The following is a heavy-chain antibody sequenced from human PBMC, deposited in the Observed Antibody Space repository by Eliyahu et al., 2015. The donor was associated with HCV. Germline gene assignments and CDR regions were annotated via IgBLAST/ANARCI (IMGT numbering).Heavy chain of an antibody. CDR2: IYHSGST. Sequence: QVQLQESGPGLVKPSGTLSLTCAVSGGSISXSNWWSWVRQPPGKGLEWIGEIYHSGSTNYNPSLKSRVTISVDKSKNQFSLKLSSVTAADTAVYYCARHSYYDSSGYYYVGFFDYWGQGTLVTVSS. V-gene: IGHV4-4*02. D-gene: IGHD3-22*01. J-gene: IGHJ4*02. CDR3: ARHSYYDSSGYYYVGFFDY. CDR1: GGSISXSNW.